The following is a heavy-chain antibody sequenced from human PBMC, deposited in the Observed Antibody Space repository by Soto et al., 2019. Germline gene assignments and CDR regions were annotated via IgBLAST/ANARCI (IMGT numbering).Heavy chain of an antibody. D-gene: IGHD3-10*01. CDR3: ARGVVTMVRGVIYNWFDP. V-gene: IGHV4-59*01. CDR2: IYYSGST. CDR1: SDSISRYY. Sequence: PSETLSLTCTVSSDSISRYYWSWIRQPPGKGLEWIGYIYYSGSTNYNPSLKSRVTISVDTSKNQFSLKLSSVTAADTAVYYCARGVVTMVRGVIYNWFDPWGQGTLVTVSS. J-gene: IGHJ5*02.